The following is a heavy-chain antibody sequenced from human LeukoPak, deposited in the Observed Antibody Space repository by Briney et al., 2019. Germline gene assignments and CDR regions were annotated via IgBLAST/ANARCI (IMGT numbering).Heavy chain of an antibody. D-gene: IGHD4-17*01. CDR2: IYYSGST. CDR3: ARQLTGGTVTKTPYYYYMDV. J-gene: IGHJ6*03. V-gene: IGHV4-59*08. CDR1: GGSISSYY. Sequence: SETLSLTCTVSGGSISSYYWSWIRQPPGKGLEWIGYIYYSGSTNYNPSLKSRVTISVDTSKNQFSLKLSSVTAADTAVYYCARQLTGGTVTKTPYYYYMDVWGKGTTVTVSS.